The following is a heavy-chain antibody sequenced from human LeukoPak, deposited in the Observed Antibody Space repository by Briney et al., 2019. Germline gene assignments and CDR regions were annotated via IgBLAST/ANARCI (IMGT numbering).Heavy chain of an antibody. CDR2: IYHTGSN. CDR3: ARARYTNSWYAVDI. V-gene: IGHV4-59*08. J-gene: IGHJ3*02. Sequence: SETLSLTCLVSSGSVSSYYWTWIRQPPGKGLEWIGYIYHTGSNNYSPSLKSRVTMYVDTAKNQLSLKLSSATAADTAMYYCARARYTNSWYAVDIWGQGTMVTVSS. CDR1: SGSVSSYY. D-gene: IGHD6-13*01.